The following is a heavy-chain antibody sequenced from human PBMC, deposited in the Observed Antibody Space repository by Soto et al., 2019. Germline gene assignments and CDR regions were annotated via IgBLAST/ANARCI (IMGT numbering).Heavy chain of an antibody. CDR2: IKQDGSEK. D-gene: IGHD2-15*01. Sequence: GGSLILSCAASGFTFSSYWMSWVRQAPGKGLEWVANIKQDGSEKYYVDSVKGRFTISRDNAKNSLYLQMNSLRAEDTAVYYCARIPSCSGGSCYYYYFDYWGQGTLVTVSS. J-gene: IGHJ4*02. CDR3: ARIPSCSGGSCYYYYFDY. CDR1: GFTFSSYW. V-gene: IGHV3-7*05.